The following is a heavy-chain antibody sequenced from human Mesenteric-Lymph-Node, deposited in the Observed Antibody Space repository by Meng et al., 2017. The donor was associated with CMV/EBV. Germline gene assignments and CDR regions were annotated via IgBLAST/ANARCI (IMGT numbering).Heavy chain of an antibody. Sequence: GGSFSGYFWTWIRQSPGKGLEWLGEINHSGTINYNPSLKSRITIAVDTSKNQFSLNLRSVTATDTAVYYCARGFRNYFETSGHYYRFWGQGTLVTVSS. D-gene: IGHD3-22*01. CDR2: INHSGTI. J-gene: IGHJ4*02. CDR1: GGSFSGYF. V-gene: IGHV4-34*01. CDR3: ARGFRNYFETSGHYYRF.